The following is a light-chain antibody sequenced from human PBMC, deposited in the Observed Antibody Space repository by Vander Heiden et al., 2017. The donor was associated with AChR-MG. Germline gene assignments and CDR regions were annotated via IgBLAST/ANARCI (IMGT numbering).Light chain of an antibody. Sequence: IVLTQSPGTRCLSPGERATLSCRASQSVSSSYLAWYQQKPGQAPRLLIYGASSRATGIPDRFSGSGSGTDFTLTISRLEPEDFAVYYCQQDGSSSWTFGQGTKVEIK. CDR2: GAS. J-gene: IGKJ1*01. CDR1: QSVSSSY. CDR3: QQDGSSSWT. V-gene: IGKV3-20*01.